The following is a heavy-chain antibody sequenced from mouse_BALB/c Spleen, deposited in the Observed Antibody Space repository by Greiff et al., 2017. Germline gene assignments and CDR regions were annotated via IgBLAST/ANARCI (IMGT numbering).Heavy chain of an antibody. J-gene: IGHJ4*01. V-gene: IGHV5-12-2*01. CDR3: AGLSYGTYNYYAMDN. CDR2: ISNGGGST. Sequence: EVMLVESGGGLVQPGGSLKLSCAASGFTFSSYTMSWVRQTPEKRLEWVAYISNGGGSTYYPDTVKGRFTISRDNAKNTLYLQMSSLKSEDTAMYYWAGLSYGTYNYYAMDNGGKGTSVTVS. D-gene: IGHD2-1*01. CDR1: GFTFSSYT.